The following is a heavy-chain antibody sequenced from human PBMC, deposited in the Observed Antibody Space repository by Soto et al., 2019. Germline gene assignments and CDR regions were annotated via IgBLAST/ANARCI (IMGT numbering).Heavy chain of an antibody. J-gene: IGHJ4*02. CDR3: ARGSMVRGVIISDFDY. CDR2: ISYDGSNK. D-gene: IGHD3-10*01. CDR1: GFTFSSYA. Sequence: SLRLSCAASGFTFSSYAMHWVRQAPGKGLEWVAVISYDGSNKYYADSVKGRFTISRDNSKNTLYLQMNSLRAEDTAVYYCARGSMVRGVIISDFDYWGQGTLVTVSS. V-gene: IGHV3-30-3*01.